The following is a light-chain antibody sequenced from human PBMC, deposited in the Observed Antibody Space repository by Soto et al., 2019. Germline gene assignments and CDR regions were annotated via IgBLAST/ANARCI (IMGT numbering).Light chain of an antibody. CDR1: NSDLGSFNL. J-gene: IGLJ1*01. CDR3: CSHACGSPFYV. V-gene: IGLV2-23*01. Sequence: QSALTQPASVSGSPGQSITIPCTGTNSDLGSFNLISWYQQHPGKAPKLVIYEGNERPSGVSHRFSGSKSGNTVSLTISGLQAEDAADYYCCSHACGSPFYVFGTGTKRTV. CDR2: EGN.